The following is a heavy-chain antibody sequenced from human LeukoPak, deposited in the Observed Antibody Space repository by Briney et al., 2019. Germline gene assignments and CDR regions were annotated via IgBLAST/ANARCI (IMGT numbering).Heavy chain of an antibody. D-gene: IGHD5-12*01. CDR2: IYSGGST. CDR3: ARSSGYTQGFDY. Sequence: GGSLRLSCAASGFTVSSNYMSWVRQAPGKGLEWVSVIYSGGSTYYADSVKGRFTISRDSAKNSLYLQMNSLRGEDTAVYYCARSSGYTQGFDYWGQGTLVTVSS. J-gene: IGHJ4*02. V-gene: IGHV3-66*01. CDR1: GFTVSSNY.